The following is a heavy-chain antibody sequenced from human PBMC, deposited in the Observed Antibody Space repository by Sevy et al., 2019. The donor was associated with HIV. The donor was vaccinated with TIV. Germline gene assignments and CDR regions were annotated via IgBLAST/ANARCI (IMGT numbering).Heavy chain of an antibody. V-gene: IGHV3-9*01. CDR3: AKDIIRFLETGGMDV. Sequence: GGSLRLSCAASGFTFDDYAMHWVRQAPGKGLEWVSGISWNSGSIGYADPVKGRFTISRDNAKNSLYLQMNSLRAEDTALYYCAKDIIRFLETGGMDVWGQGTTVTVSS. J-gene: IGHJ6*02. D-gene: IGHD3-3*01. CDR2: ISWNSGSI. CDR1: GFTFDDYA.